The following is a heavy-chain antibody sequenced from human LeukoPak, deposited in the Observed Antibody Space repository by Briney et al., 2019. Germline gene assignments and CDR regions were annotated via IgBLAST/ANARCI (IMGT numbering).Heavy chain of an antibody. J-gene: IGHJ4*02. V-gene: IGHV1-2*02. CDR1: GYSFTDYF. D-gene: IGHD6-19*01. CDR3: ARVVGSRWVFFHYFDY. CDR2: INPKSGGT. Sequence: GASVKVSCKASGYSFTDYFMHWVRQAPGQGLEWMGWINPKSGGTKYAEKFQGGVTMTRDTSINTAYLELSRLRSDDTAVYYCARVVGSRWVFFHYFDYWGLGTLVTVSS.